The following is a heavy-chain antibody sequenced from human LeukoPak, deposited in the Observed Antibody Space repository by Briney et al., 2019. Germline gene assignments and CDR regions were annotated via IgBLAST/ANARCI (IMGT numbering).Heavy chain of an antibody. CDR2: INHSGST. V-gene: IGHV4-34*01. Sequence: SETLSLTCAVYGGSFSGYYWSWIRQPPGKGLEWIGEINHSGSTNYNPSLKSRVTISVDTSKNQFSLKLSSVTAADTAVYYCARAGIKGAIDYWGQGTLVTVSS. J-gene: IGHJ4*02. CDR3: ARAGIKGAIDY. D-gene: IGHD1-26*01. CDR1: GGSFSGYY.